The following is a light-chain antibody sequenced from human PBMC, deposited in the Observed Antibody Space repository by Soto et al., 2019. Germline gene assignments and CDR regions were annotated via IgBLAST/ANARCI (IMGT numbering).Light chain of an antibody. J-gene: IGKJ1*01. V-gene: IGKV3-15*01. Sequence: EVVLPQSPAIYSVSPGEVATLYWRARQSVSSNLAWYQQKPGQAPRLLIYGASTRATGIPARFSGSGSGTEFTLTISSLQPDDFAAYYCQQYNSYCSFGQGTKVDIK. CDR2: GAS. CDR3: QQYNSYCS. CDR1: QSVSSN.